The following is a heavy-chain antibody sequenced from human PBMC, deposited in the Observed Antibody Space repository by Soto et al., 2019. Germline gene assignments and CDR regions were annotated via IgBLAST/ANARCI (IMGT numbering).Heavy chain of an antibody. J-gene: IGHJ4*02. CDR1: GFTLSDYG. CDR2: ISHDGTTK. CDR3: AKDRRDGEYNSVYDF. D-gene: IGHD1-1*01. Sequence: HVQLVESGGGVVQPGRSLRLSCAASGFTLSDYGMHWVRQAPGKGLEWVAMISHDGTTKYWADSEKGRFTISRDNSKNALHLQMNSLRAEDTAVYYCAKDRRDGEYNSVYDFWGQGALVTVSS. V-gene: IGHV3-30*18.